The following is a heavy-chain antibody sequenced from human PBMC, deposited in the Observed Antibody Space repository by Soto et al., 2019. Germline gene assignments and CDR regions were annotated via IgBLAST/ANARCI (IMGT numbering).Heavy chain of an antibody. J-gene: IGHJ4*02. CDR2: IIPIFGTA. V-gene: IGHV1-69*01. CDR3: ASGGRDYYDSSGYYYFDY. CDR1: GGTFSSYA. Sequence: QVQLVQSGAEVKKPGSSVKVSCKASGGTFSSYAISWVRQAPGQGLEWMGGIIPIFGTANYVQKFQGRVTITADESTSTAYMELSSLRSEDTAVYYCASGGRDYYDSSGYYYFDYWGQGTLVTVSS. D-gene: IGHD3-22*01.